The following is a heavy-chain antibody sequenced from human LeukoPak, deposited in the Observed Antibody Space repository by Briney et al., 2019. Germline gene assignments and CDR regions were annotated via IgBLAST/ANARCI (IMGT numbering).Heavy chain of an antibody. CDR1: GFTFSSYA. V-gene: IGHV3-23*01. Sequence: GGSLRLSCAASGFTFSSYAISWVRQAPGKGLEWVSAISGSGGSTYYADSVKGRFTISRDNSKNTLYLQMNSLRAEDTAVYYCAREQYCTNGVCYPPFFDYWGQGTLVTVSS. CDR3: AREQYCTNGVCYPPFFDY. D-gene: IGHD2-8*01. CDR2: ISGSGGST. J-gene: IGHJ4*02.